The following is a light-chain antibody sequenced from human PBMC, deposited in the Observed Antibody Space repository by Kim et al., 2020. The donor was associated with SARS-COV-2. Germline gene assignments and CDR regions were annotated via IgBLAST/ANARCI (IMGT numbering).Light chain of an antibody. J-gene: IGKJ2*01. CDR2: GAS. CDR1: QSISSSN. Sequence: SPGERVTLSCSASQSISSSNLAWYQQQPDQAPRLRIYGASSRATGIPDRFSGSGSGTDFTLTISRLEPEDFGVYYCQQYGGSPRYTFGQGTKLEI. V-gene: IGKV3-20*01. CDR3: QQYGGSPRYT.